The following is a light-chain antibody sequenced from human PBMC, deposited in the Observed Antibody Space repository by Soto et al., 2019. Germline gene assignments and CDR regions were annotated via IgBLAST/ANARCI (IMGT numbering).Light chain of an antibody. J-gene: IGKJ1*01. CDR3: QHYNSYSEA. CDR2: KAS. Sequence: IQMTQSPSTLSGSVGYRVTITCRASQTISSWLAWYQQKPGKAPKLLIYKASTLKSGVPSRFSGSGSGTEFTLTISSLQPDDFATYYSQHYNSYSEAFGQGTKVDI. CDR1: QTISSW. V-gene: IGKV1-5*03.